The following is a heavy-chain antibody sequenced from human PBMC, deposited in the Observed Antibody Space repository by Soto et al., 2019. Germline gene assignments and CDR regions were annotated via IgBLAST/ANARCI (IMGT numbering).Heavy chain of an antibody. D-gene: IGHD6-13*01. CDR2: INHSGST. V-gene: IGHV4-34*01. J-gene: IGHJ5*02. Sequence: SETLSLTCAVYGGSFSGYYWSWIRQPPGKGLEWIGEINHSGSTNYNPSLKSRVTISVDTSKNQFSLKLSSVTAADTAVYYCAIADGRARPNWFDPWGQGTLVTFS. CDR3: AIADGRARPNWFDP. CDR1: GGSFSGYY.